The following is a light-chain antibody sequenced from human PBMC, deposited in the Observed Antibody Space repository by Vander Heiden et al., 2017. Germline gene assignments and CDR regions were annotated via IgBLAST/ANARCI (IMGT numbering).Light chain of an antibody. CDR1: SNNVGNQG. Sequence: QAGLTQPPSVSKGLRQTATLTCTGNSNNVGNQGVGWLQQHQGHPPKPLSYRNNDRPSGISERFSASRSGNTASLTITGLQPEDEADYYCSAWDSSLMNWVFGGGTKLTVL. V-gene: IGLV10-54*01. CDR2: RNN. J-gene: IGLJ3*02. CDR3: SAWDSSLMNWV.